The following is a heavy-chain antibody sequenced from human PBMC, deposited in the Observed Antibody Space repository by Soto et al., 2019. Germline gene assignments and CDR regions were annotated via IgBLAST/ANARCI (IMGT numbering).Heavy chain of an antibody. J-gene: IGHJ5*02. CDR1: GFTFTSSS. CDR2: IVFDRGST. D-gene: IGHD6-19*01. Sequence: SVKNSCKASGFTFTSSSVQWVRQAHGQRLEWIGWIVFDRGSTNYAQKLQERGTITRDMSTITAYIELSILRSEDTAVYYCAAASPHQPIGVAQLDPWGQGPLVTVS. V-gene: IGHV1-58*01. CDR3: AAASPHQPIGVAQLDP.